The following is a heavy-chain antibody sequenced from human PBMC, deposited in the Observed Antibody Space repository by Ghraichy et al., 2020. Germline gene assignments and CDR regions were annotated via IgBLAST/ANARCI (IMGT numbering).Heavy chain of an antibody. CDR1: GFTFSSYA. Sequence: GESLNISCAASGFTFSSYAMKWVRQAPGKGLEWVSSISSRNNYIHNADSVKGRFTISRDNAKNSLYLQMNSLRAEDTAVYYCARDPYQYDSSGYERVGMYVWGQGTTVIVSS. D-gene: IGHD3-22*01. CDR2: ISSRNNYI. V-gene: IGHV3-21*06. J-gene: IGHJ6*02. CDR3: ARDPYQYDSSGYERVGMYV.